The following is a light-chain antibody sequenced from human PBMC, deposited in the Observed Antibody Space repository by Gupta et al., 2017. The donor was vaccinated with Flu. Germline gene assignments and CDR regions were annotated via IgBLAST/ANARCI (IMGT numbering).Light chain of an antibody. CDR2: KAS. Sequence: GDRITITCPDSQSIISWYPWNPQKPAKVPKLLIYKASSLETGVPSRFSGSGSGTEFTLTINSLQPDDVATYYCQRYDSLWTFGQGTRVEIK. CDR3: QRYDSLWT. V-gene: IGKV1-5*03. CDR1: QSIISW. J-gene: IGKJ1*01.